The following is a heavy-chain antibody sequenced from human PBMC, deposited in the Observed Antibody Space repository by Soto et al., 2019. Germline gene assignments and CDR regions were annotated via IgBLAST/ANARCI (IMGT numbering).Heavy chain of an antibody. CDR3: ARALAGSYHY. CDR2: TYFRSKWST. D-gene: IGHD1-26*01. Sequence: SQTLSLTCAVSGDSVSSKSAAWNWIRQPPSRGLAWLVRTYFRSKWSTYYAVSLKGRITVTPDSSTNQFSLQLNSVTTQDTAIYYCARALAGSYHYWGQVTTVTVSS. CDR1: GDSVSSKSAA. J-gene: IGHJ4*02. V-gene: IGHV6-1*01.